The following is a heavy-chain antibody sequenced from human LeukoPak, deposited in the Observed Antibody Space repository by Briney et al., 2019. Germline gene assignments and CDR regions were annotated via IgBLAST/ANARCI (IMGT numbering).Heavy chain of an antibody. Sequence: PGGSLRLSCAASGFTFSSYWMHWVRQAPGKGLVWVSRINSDGSSTSYADSVKGRFTISRDNAKNTLYLQMNSLRAEDTAVYYCARVAMGSGYYGRSAFDIWGQGTMVTVSS. CDR1: GFTFSSYW. J-gene: IGHJ3*02. D-gene: IGHD3-22*01. V-gene: IGHV3-74*01. CDR2: INSDGSST. CDR3: ARVAMGSGYYGRSAFDI.